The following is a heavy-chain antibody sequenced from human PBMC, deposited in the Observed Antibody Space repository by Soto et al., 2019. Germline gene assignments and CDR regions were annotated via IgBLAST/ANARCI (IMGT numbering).Heavy chain of an antibody. CDR1: GYTFNDYA. J-gene: IGHJ3*02. D-gene: IGHD4-4*01. V-gene: IGHV3-9*01. Sequence: HPGGSLRLSCAASGYTFNDYAMLWVRQTPGKGLEWVSVISWNSGSIGYADSVQGRFTISRDNAKNSLYLQMNSLRAEDTALYYCAKDLYNNYGDAFDIWGQGTMVTVSS. CDR3: AKDLYNNYGDAFDI. CDR2: ISWNSGSI.